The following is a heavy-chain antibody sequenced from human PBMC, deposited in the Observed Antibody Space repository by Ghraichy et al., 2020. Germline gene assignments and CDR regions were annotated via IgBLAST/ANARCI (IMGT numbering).Heavy chain of an antibody. Sequence: SQTPSLTCTVSGGSISSSSYYWGWIRQPPGKGLEWIGSIYYSGSTYYNPSLKSRVTISVDTSKNQFSLKLSSVTAADTAVYYCARLGAPYSTFDYWGQGTLVTVSS. J-gene: IGHJ4*02. V-gene: IGHV4-39*01. CDR2: IYYSGST. CDR1: GGSISSSSYY. D-gene: IGHD1-26*01. CDR3: ARLGAPYSTFDY.